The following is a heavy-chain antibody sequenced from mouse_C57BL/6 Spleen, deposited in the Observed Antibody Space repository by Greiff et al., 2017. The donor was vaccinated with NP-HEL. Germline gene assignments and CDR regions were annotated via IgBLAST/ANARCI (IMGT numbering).Heavy chain of an antibody. J-gene: IGHJ2*01. CDR1: GFTFSSYA. CDR2: ISSGGDYI. V-gene: IGHV5-9-1*02. D-gene: IGHD2-4*01. CDR3: TRERTYDYDFDY. Sequence: EVQVVESGEGLVKPGGSLKLSCAASGFTFSSYAMSWVRQTPEKRLEWVAYISSGGDYIYYADTVKGRFTISRDNARNTLYLQMSSLKSEDTAMDYCTRERTYDYDFDYWGQGTTLTVSS.